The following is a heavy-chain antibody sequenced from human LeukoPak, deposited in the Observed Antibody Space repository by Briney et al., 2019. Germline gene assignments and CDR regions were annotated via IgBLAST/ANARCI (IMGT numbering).Heavy chain of an antibody. D-gene: IGHD3-3*01. CDR2: INPNSGGT. J-gene: IGHJ4*02. Sequence: ASVKVSCKASGYTFTGYYMHWVRQAPGQGLEWMGRINPNSGGTNYAQKFQGRVTMTRDTSISTAYMELSRLRSDDTAVYYCARGPYYDFWSGYQTLAYYFDYWGQGTLVTVSS. CDR1: GYTFTGYY. CDR3: ARGPYYDFWSGYQTLAYYFDY. V-gene: IGHV1-2*06.